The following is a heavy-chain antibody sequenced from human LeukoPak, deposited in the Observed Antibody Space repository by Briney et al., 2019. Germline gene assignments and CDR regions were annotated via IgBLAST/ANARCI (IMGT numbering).Heavy chain of an antibody. V-gene: IGHV3-74*01. Sequence: GGSLRLSCAASGFTFSSNWMHWVRQASGKGLVWVSRIISNENSATYADSVKGRFTISRDNAKNTLYLQMNSLRAEDTAVYYCVRGGIASAFDIWGQGTMVTVSS. D-gene: IGHD6-13*01. CDR2: IISNENSA. CDR3: VRGGIASAFDI. J-gene: IGHJ3*02. CDR1: GFTFSSNW.